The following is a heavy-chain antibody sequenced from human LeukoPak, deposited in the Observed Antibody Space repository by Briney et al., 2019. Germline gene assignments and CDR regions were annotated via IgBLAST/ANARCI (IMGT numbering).Heavy chain of an antibody. CDR3: ARAGGSNYYYGMDV. CDR1: GGSISSYY. V-gene: IGHV4-59*01. Sequence: SETLSLNGTVSGGSISSYYWSWIRKPPGKEMEWIGYISFSGSTNYNPSLRSRVTISGDTSKNQFSLKLNSVTAADTAVYYCARAGGSNYYYGMDVWGQGTTVTVSS. CDR2: ISFSGST. D-gene: IGHD3-16*01. J-gene: IGHJ6*02.